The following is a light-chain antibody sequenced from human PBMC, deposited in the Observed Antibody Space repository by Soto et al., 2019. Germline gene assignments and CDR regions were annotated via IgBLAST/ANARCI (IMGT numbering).Light chain of an antibody. V-gene: IGKV3-15*01. CDR3: QQYKKWPPET. CDR2: SAS. CDR1: QSVSTN. J-gene: IGKJ1*01. Sequence: EIVMTQSPATLSVSPGERATLSSRSSQSVSTNLAWYQEKPGQAPRLLIYSASTRATGIPARFSGSGSGTEVTLTISSLQSEDFAVYYCQQYKKWPPETCGQGTKVEI.